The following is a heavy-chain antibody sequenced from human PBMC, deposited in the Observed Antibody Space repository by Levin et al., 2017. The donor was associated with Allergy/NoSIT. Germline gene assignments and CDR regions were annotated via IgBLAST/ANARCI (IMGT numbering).Heavy chain of an antibody. J-gene: IGHJ5*02. CDR1: GFTFRDIW. D-gene: IGHD3-10*01. CDR3: ARDSYSSGTS. CDR2: ISSDGTDR. Sequence: GGSLRLSCIVSGFTFRDIWFHWVRQAPGKGLVWVSRISSDGTDRKYGDSVKGRFTVSRDDAKNTLYLQMNSLRVEDTAVYYCARDSYSSGTSWGQGTLVTVSS. V-gene: IGHV3-74*01.